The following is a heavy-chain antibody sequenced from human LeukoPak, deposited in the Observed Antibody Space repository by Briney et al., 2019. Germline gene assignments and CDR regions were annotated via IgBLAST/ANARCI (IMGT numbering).Heavy chain of an antibody. CDR1: GYSISSGYH. V-gene: IGHV4-38-2*01. D-gene: IGHD2-15*01. Sequence: SETLSLSCVVSGYSISSGYHWGWIRQPPGKGLEGIGIMCHSGSTYYNPSLKSRVTISVDQSKNQFSVKLRSVTAADTAVYYCARHNLSDCSGDGRYYFDYWGQGTLVTVSS. J-gene: IGHJ4*02. CDR2: MCHSGST. CDR3: ARHNLSDCSGDGRYYFDY.